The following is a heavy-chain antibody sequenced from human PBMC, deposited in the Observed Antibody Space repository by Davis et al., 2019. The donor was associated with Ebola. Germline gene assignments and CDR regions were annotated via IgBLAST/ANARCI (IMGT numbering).Heavy chain of an antibody. V-gene: IGHV3-30*04. Sequence: GESLKISCAASGFTFRSYVMHWVRQAPGKGLEWVAVISYDGSNKYYADSVKGRFSISRDISKTTLYLQMNSLRAEDTAVYYCAKHIVATITGFDYWGQGTLVTVSS. CDR3: AKHIVATITGFDY. CDR1: GFTFRSYV. D-gene: IGHD5-12*01. CDR2: ISYDGSNK. J-gene: IGHJ4*02.